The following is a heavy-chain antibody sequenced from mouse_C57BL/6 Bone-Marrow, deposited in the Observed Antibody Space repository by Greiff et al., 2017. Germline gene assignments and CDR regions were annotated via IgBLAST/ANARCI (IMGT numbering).Heavy chain of an antibody. CDR2: SRNKANDYTT. V-gene: IGHV7-1*01. J-gene: IGHJ2*01. D-gene: IGHD4-1*01. Sequence: EVKLMASGGGLVPSGRSLRLSCATSGFTFSDFYMEWVRQAPGKGLEWIAASRNKANDYTTEYSASVKGRFIVSRDTSQSILYLQMNALRAEDTAIYYCARDLGRGYFDYWGQGTTLTVSS. CDR3: ARDLGRGYFDY. CDR1: GFTFSDFY.